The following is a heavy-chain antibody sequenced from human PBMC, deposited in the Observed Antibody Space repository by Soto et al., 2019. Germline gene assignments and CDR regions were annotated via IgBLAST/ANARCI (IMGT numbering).Heavy chain of an antibody. CDR1: GFTFTSSA. CDR3: AADRPSGSYSDY. D-gene: IGHD1-26*01. J-gene: IGHJ4*02. CDR2: IVVGSGNT. V-gene: IGHV1-58*01. Sequence: QMQLVQSGPEVKKPGTSVKVACKASGFTFTSSAVQWVRQARGQRLAWIGWIVVGSGNTNYAQKFLERVTITRDMSTSRAYMELSSLRSEDTAVYYCAADRPSGSYSDYWGQGPLVTVSS.